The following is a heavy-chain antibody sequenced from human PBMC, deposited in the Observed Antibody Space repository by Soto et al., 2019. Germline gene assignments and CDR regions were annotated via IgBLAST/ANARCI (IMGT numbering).Heavy chain of an antibody. CDR2: INAGNGNT. Sequence: QVQLVQSGAEVKKPGASVKVSCKASGYTFTSYAMHWVRQAPGQRLEWMGWINAGNGNTKYSQKFQGRVTITRDTAASTAHRELSSLRSEDTAVYDCARGLGLYDFDYWGQGTLVTVPS. V-gene: IGHV1-3*01. CDR3: ARGLGLYDFDY. CDR1: GYTFTSYA. D-gene: IGHD1-26*01. J-gene: IGHJ4*02.